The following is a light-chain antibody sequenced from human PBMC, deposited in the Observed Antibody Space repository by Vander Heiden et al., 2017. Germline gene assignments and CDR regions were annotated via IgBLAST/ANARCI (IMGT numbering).Light chain of an antibody. CDR3: SSYTGSITWV. J-gene: IGLJ3*02. CDR2: DVS. V-gene: IGLV2-14*03. CDR1: SSDLGGLNY. Sequence: QSALTQPASVSGSPGQSVTISCTGSSSDLGGLNYVSWYQPHPGKAPKLMIFDVSNPPSGVSNRFSGSKSGTTASLTISGLQTEDEADYYCSSYTGSITWVFGGGTKVTVL.